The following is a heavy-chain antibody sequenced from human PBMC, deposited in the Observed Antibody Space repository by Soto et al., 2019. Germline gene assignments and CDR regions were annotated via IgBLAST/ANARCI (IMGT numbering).Heavy chain of an antibody. D-gene: IGHD3-10*01. CDR3: ARELASGN. CDR2: ISRDGNTK. Sequence: QVQLVESGGGVVQPGRSLRLSCAASGFTLSNNGMHWVRQAPGKGLEWVAVISRDGNTKFYADSVKGRFAISKDNSENTLYLQMNSLRLEDTALYFCARELASGNWGQGTLVTVSS. J-gene: IGHJ4*02. CDR1: GFTLSNNG. V-gene: IGHV3-30*03.